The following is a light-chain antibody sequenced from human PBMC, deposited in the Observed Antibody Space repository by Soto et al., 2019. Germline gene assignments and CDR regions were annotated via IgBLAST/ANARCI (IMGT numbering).Light chain of an antibody. CDR3: QQYGSSPP. V-gene: IGKV3-20*01. Sequence: EIVLTQSPGTLSLSPGERATLSCRASQSVSSGYLAWYQQKPGQAPRLLIYGASSRATGIPDRFSGSGSGTDLTLTISRLEPEDFAVCYCQQYGSSPPFGGGTKVEIK. CDR1: QSVSSGY. J-gene: IGKJ4*01. CDR2: GAS.